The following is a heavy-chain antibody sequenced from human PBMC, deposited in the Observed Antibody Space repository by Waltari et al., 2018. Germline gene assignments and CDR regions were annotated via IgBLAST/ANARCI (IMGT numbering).Heavy chain of an antibody. V-gene: IGHV4-39*02. Sequence: QMQLQESGPGLVKPSETLSLPCTVSGDSVNNNNYYWAWIRQPPGKGLEWLGTMYYGGITYYNPSLKSRVTISMDTSKNHFSLNLSSLTAADTAVYYCAGGYSSYYGMDVWGQGTTVTVSS. J-gene: IGHJ6*02. CDR3: AGGYSSYYGMDV. CDR2: MYYGGIT. CDR1: GDSVNNNNYY. D-gene: IGHD6-13*01.